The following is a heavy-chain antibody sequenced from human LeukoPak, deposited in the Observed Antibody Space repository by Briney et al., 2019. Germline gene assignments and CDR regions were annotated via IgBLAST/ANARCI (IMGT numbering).Heavy chain of an antibody. Sequence: GSLRLSCASSGFTFSSYEMNWVGQATGRGMEWVSYISSSVSTIYYAGSVKGRFTISKNNAKNSLYLQMNSLRAEDTAVYYCARTLRYSYGTEGWFDPWGQGTLVTVSS. CDR1: GFTFSSYE. D-gene: IGHD5-18*01. CDR2: ISSSVSTI. CDR3: ARTLRYSYGTEGWFDP. J-gene: IGHJ5*02. V-gene: IGHV3-48*03.